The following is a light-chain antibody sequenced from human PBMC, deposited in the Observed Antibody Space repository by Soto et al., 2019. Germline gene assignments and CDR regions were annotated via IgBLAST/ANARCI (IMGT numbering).Light chain of an antibody. Sequence: DIQMTQSPSPLSASVGDRVYITCRTSQSISSYLNWYQAKPGKAPKLLIYEASSLESGVPSRFSGSGSGTDFTLTISSLQPEDSATYYCQQYHTVPYTFGQGTKVDIK. CDR3: QQYHTVPYT. CDR2: EAS. CDR1: QSISSY. V-gene: IGKV1-39*01. J-gene: IGKJ2*01.